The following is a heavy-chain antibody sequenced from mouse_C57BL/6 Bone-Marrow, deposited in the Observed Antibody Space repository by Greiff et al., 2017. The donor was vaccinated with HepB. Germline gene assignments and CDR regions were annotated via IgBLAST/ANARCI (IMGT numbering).Heavy chain of an antibody. CDR2: ISDGGSYT. V-gene: IGHV5-4*01. CDR3: ARSGLDY. J-gene: IGHJ2*01. CDR1: GFTFSSYA. D-gene: IGHD4-1*01. Sequence: EVQLQESGGGLVKPGGSLKLSCAASGFTFSSYAMSWVRQTPEKRLEWVATISDGGSYTYYPDNVKGRFTISRDNAKNNLYLQMSHLKSEDTAMYYCARSGLDYWGQGTTLTVSS.